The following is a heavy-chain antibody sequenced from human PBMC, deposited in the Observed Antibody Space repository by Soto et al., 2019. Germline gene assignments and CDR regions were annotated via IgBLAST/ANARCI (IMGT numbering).Heavy chain of an antibody. V-gene: IGHV4-59*08. Sequence: QVQLQESGPGLVQPSETLSLTCTVSGGSISNYYCSWIGQPPGTGLEWIASIYYSGSTNYNPSLNSRVTISVDTSKNQLSLKLSSVTAAVTAVYYCARYCSGGSCYLDPWGQGTRVTVSS. D-gene: IGHD2-15*01. CDR1: GGSISNYY. J-gene: IGHJ5*02. CDR2: IYYSGST. CDR3: ARYCSGGSCYLDP.